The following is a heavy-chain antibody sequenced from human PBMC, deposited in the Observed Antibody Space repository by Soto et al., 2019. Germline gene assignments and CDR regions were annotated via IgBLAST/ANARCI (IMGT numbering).Heavy chain of an antibody. V-gene: IGHV4-59*01. CDR1: GGSISSYY. Sequence: SETLSLTCTVSGGSISSYYWSWIRQPPGKGLEWIGYIYYSGSTNYNPSLKSRVTISVDTSKNQFSLKLSSVTAADTAVYYCARGVQSYYYYYMDVWGKGTTVTVSS. J-gene: IGHJ6*03. CDR2: IYYSGST. D-gene: IGHD3-3*01. CDR3: ARGVQSYYYYYMDV.